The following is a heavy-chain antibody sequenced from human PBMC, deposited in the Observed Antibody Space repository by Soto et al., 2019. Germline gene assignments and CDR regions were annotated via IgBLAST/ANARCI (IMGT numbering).Heavy chain of an antibody. Sequence: EVQLAESGGGLVQPGGSLRLSCAASGFTFSSYSMNWVRQAPGKGLEWVSYISSSSSTIYYADSVKGRFTISRDNAKNSLYLQMNSLRAEDTAVYYCARERLAIAAAGTYYYYYMDVWGKGTTVTVSS. CDR2: ISSSSSTI. J-gene: IGHJ6*03. V-gene: IGHV3-48*01. CDR1: GFTFSSYS. D-gene: IGHD6-13*01. CDR3: ARERLAIAAAGTYYYYYMDV.